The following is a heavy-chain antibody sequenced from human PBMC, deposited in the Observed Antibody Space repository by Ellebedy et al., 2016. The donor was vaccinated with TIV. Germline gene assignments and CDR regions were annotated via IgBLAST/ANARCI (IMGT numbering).Heavy chain of an antibody. CDR3: SKDFNWPEGY. J-gene: IGHJ4*02. Sequence: GGSLRLSCAASGFIFSTYDMNWVRQAPGKGLEWVSNINGGGSSTSYADSVKGRFTISRDNSRNTLYLEMNSLKAEDTALYYCSKDFNWPEGYWGQGTLVTVSS. V-gene: IGHV3-23*01. D-gene: IGHD1-1*01. CDR2: INGGGSST. CDR1: GFIFSTYD.